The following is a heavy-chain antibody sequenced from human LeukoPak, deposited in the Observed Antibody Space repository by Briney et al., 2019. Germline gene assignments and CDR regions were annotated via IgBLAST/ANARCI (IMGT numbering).Heavy chain of an antibody. V-gene: IGHV3-48*04. CDR1: GFTFSSYS. D-gene: IGHD6-13*01. Sequence: GGSLRLSCAASGFTFSSYSMNWVRQAPGKGLEWVSYISSSSSTIYYADSVKGRFTISRDNAKNSLYLQMNSLRAEDTAVYYCAKDYQDRYSSNWYFYFDYWGQGTLVTVSS. J-gene: IGHJ4*02. CDR2: ISSSSSTI. CDR3: AKDYQDRYSSNWYFYFDY.